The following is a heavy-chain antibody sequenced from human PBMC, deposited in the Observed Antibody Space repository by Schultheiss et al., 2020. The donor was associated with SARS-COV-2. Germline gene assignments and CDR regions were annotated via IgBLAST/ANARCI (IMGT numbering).Heavy chain of an antibody. CDR3: ARLTLVGDYAY. Sequence: SETLSLTCAVSGGSISSSNWWSWVRQPPGKGLEWIGEINHSGSTYYNPSLKSRVTISVDTSKNQFSLKLSSVTAADTAVYYCARLTLVGDYAYLGQGTLVTVSS. D-gene: IGHD4-17*01. V-gene: IGHV4-4*02. CDR1: GGSISSSNW. J-gene: IGHJ4*02. CDR2: INHSGST.